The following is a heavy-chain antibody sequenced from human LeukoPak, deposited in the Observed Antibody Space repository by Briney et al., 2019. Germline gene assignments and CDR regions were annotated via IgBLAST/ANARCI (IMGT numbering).Heavy chain of an antibody. CDR2: INTNTGNP. V-gene: IGHV7-4-1*02. J-gene: IGHJ3*02. CDR1: GYTFTSYA. Sequence: ASVKVSCKASGYTFTSYAMNWVRQAPGQGLEWMGWINTNTGNPTYAQGFTGRFVFSLDTSVSTAYLQISSLKAEDTAVYYCALGYCTNGVCSDAFDIWGQGTMVTVSS. D-gene: IGHD2-8*01. CDR3: ALGYCTNGVCSDAFDI.